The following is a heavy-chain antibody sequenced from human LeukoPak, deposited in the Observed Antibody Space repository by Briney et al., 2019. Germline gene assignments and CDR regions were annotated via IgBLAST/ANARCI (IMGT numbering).Heavy chain of an antibody. CDR2: IYTSGST. D-gene: IGHD4-23*01. CDR1: GGSISSGSYY. J-gene: IGHJ6*03. V-gene: IGHV4-61*02. Sequence: SETLSLTCTVSGGSISSGSYYWSWIRQPAGKGLEWIGRIYTSGSTNYNPSLKSRVTISVDTSKNQFSLKLSSVTAADTAVYYCARDYGGKGYYYYYYMDVWGKGTTVTVSS. CDR3: ARDYGGKGYYYYYYMDV.